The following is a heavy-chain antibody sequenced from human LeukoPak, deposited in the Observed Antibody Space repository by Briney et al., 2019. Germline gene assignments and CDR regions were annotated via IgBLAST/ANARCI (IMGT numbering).Heavy chain of an antibody. Sequence: SETLSLTCTVSGGSISSYYWSWIRQPPGKGLEWIGYIYYSGSTNYNPSLKSRVTISVDTSKNQFSLKLSSVTAADTAVYYCARDLGPRVFDHWGQGTLVTVSS. CDR2: IYYSGST. CDR3: ARDLGPRVFDH. V-gene: IGHV4-59*01. J-gene: IGHJ4*02. CDR1: GGSISSYY. D-gene: IGHD6-13*01.